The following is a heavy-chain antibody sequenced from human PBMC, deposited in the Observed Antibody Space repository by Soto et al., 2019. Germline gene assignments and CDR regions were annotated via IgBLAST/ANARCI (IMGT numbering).Heavy chain of an antibody. CDR2: IYPGDSDT. V-gene: IGHV5-51*01. D-gene: IGHD3-22*01. Sequence: GELLKIFCKGSGYSFTSSWIGWVRQMPVKGPDLMGIIYPGDSDTKYSPSFQGQVTISADKFISIAYLQWRSLKASDTAMYYCAKDRVRSYYYDSSGSGLDYWGQGTLVTVSS. CDR1: GYSFTSSW. CDR3: AKDRVRSYYYDSSGSGLDY. J-gene: IGHJ4*02.